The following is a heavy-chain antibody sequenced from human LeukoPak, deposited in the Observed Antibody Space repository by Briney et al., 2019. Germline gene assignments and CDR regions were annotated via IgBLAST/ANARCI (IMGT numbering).Heavy chain of an antibody. V-gene: IGHV1-18*01. Sequence: ASMKVSCKASGYTFTSYGISWVRQAPGQGLEWMGWISAYNGNTNYAQKLQGRVTITADKSTSTAYMELSSLRSEDTAVYYCASGYCSSTSCYRDGTYYFDYWGQGTLVTVSS. D-gene: IGHD2-2*02. J-gene: IGHJ4*02. CDR3: ASGYCSSTSCYRDGTYYFDY. CDR1: GYTFTSYG. CDR2: ISAYNGNT.